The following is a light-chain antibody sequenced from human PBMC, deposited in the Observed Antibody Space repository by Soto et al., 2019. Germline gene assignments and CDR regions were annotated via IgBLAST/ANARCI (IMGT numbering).Light chain of an antibody. J-gene: IGKJ1*01. CDR2: GAS. V-gene: IGKV1-39*01. CDR1: QSISTY. Sequence: DIQMTQSPFSLSASVGDRVSITCRASQSISTYLNWYQHKPGKAPKLLIYGASSLQSGVPSRFSGNGFGTDFTLTITSLQREDFATYYCQQSYSMPWTFGQGTKVEVK. CDR3: QQSYSMPWT.